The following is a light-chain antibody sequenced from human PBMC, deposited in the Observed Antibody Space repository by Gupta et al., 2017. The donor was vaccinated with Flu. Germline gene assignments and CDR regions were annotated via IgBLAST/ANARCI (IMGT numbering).Light chain of an antibody. V-gene: IGKV2-40*01. CDR1: HSRPGPGDGNTY. J-gene: IGKJ2*01. Sequence: ATVEPSSIYCRTSHSRPGPGDGNTYLAWYVQKPGQSPQLLIYAASYRASGVSDRFSGSGSGTDFTLKINRVEAEDFGVYYCMQRRSFPYTFGQGTKLEIK. CDR3: MQRRSFPYT. CDR2: AAS.